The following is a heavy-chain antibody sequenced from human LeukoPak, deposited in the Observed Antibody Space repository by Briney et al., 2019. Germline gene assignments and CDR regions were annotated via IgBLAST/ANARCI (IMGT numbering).Heavy chain of an antibody. V-gene: IGHV3-11*01. D-gene: IGHD6-19*01. CDR2: ISSSGSTI. Sequence: LXXSCAASGFTFSDYYMSWIRQAPGKGLEWVSYISSSGSTIYYADSVKGRFTISRDNAKNSLYLQMNSLRAEDTAVYYCARARSGYSSGWYAYWGQGTLVTVSS. J-gene: IGHJ4*02. CDR3: ARARSGYSSGWYAY. CDR1: GFTFSDYY.